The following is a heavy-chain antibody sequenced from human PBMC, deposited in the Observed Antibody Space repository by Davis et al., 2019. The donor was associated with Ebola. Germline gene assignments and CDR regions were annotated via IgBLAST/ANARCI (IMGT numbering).Heavy chain of an antibody. Sequence: GESLKISCAASGFTFSSYWMHWVRQDPVKGLVWVSLINTDGSGTAYADSVKGRFTVSRDNAKNTLSLQMNSLRAEDTAVYYCARGNGSVAVYYFDYWGQGTLVTVSS. CDR2: INTDGSGT. V-gene: IGHV3-74*03. CDR1: GFTFSSYW. J-gene: IGHJ4*02. CDR3: ARGNGSVAVYYFDY. D-gene: IGHD3-10*01.